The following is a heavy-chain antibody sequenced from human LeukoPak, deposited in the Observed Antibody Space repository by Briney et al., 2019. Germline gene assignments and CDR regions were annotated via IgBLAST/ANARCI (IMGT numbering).Heavy chain of an antibody. CDR1: GYTFTSYD. J-gene: IGHJ1*01. V-gene: IGHV1-8*01. D-gene: IGHD2-15*01. Sequence: ASVKVSCKASGYTFTSYDINWVRQATGQGLEWMGWMNPNSGNTGYAQKFQGRVTMTRNASISTAYMELSSLRSEDTAVYYCARVRCSGGSCYLFQHWGQGTLVTVSS. CDR2: MNPNSGNT. CDR3: ARVRCSGGSCYLFQH.